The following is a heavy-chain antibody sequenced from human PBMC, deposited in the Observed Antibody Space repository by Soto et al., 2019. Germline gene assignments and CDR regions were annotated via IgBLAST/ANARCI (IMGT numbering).Heavy chain of an antibody. CDR2: ISYDGSNK. CDR1: GFTFSSYA. D-gene: IGHD2-8*01. Sequence: VQLVESGGGLVKPGGSLRLSCAASGFTFSSYAMHWVRQAPGKGLEWVAVISYDGSNKYYADSVKGRFTISRDNSKNTLYLQMNSLRAEDTAVYYCARAGSMDPFDYWGQGTLVTVSS. J-gene: IGHJ4*02. V-gene: IGHV3-30-3*01. CDR3: ARAGSMDPFDY.